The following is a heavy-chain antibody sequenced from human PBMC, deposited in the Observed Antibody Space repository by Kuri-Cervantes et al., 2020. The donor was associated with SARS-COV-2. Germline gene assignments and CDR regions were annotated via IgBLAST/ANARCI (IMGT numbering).Heavy chain of an antibody. D-gene: IGHD3-10*01. CDR3: AREGEEYFDL. J-gene: IGHJ2*01. V-gene: IGHV3-48*01. CDR1: GFTFSSYS. CDR2: ISSSSSTI. Sequence: GESLKISCAASGFTFSSYSMNWVRQAPGKGLEWVSYISSSSSTIYYADSVKGRFTISRDNAKNSLYLQMNSLRAEDTAVYYCAREGEEYFDLRGRGTLVTVSS.